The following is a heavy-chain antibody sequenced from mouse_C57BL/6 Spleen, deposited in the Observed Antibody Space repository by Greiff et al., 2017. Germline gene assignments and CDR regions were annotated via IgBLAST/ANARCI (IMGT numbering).Heavy chain of an antibody. J-gene: IGHJ2*01. CDR1: GFTFSDYY. V-gene: IGHV5-12*01. Sequence: EVQRVESGGGLVQPGGSLKLSCAASGFTFSDYYMYWVRQTPEKRLEWVAYISNGGGSTYYPDTVKGRFTISRDNAKNPLYLQMSRLKSEDTARYYCARHAPYDLLDDWGKGTTLTVSS. CDR2: ISNGGGST. CDR3: ARHAPYDLLDD. D-gene: IGHD2-3*01.